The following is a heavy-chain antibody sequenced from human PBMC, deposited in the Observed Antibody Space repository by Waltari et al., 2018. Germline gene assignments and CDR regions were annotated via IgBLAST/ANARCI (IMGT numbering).Heavy chain of an antibody. D-gene: IGHD3-3*01. CDR3: ARSSPGITIFGIGY. J-gene: IGHJ4*02. Sequence: EVQLVESGGGLVKPGGSLRLSCAASGFTFSSYSMNWVRQAPGKGLEWVSSISSSSSYIYYADSVKGRFTISRDNAKNSLYLQMNSLRAEDTAVYYCARSSPGITIFGIGYWGQGTLVTVSS. CDR2: ISSSSSYI. V-gene: IGHV3-21*01. CDR1: GFTFSSYS.